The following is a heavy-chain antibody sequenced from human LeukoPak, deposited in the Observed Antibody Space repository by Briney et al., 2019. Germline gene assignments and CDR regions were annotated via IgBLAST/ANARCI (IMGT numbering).Heavy chain of an antibody. V-gene: IGHV5-51*01. J-gene: IGHJ6*04. Sequence: GESLKISCKGSGYSFTSYWIGWVRQMPGKGLEWMGIIYPGDSDTRYSPSIQGQVTISADKSISTAYLQWSSLKASDTAMYYCARRSYCSSTSCYSSYYYYYGMDVWGKGTTVTVSS. CDR2: IYPGDSDT. CDR3: ARRSYCSSTSCYSSYYYYYGMDV. D-gene: IGHD2-2*01. CDR1: GYSFTSYW.